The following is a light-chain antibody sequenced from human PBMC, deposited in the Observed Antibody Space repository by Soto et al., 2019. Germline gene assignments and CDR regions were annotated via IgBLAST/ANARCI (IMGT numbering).Light chain of an antibody. V-gene: IGKV1-5*01. CDR2: DAS. CDR3: LQHNSYPPKWT. J-gene: IGKJ1*01. Sequence: DIQMTQSPSTLPASVGDRVTITCRASQSISSWLAWYQQKPGKAPKLLIYDASSLESGVPSRFSGSGSGTEFTLTISSLQPEDFATYYCLQHNSYPPKWTFGQGTKVEIK. CDR1: QSISSW.